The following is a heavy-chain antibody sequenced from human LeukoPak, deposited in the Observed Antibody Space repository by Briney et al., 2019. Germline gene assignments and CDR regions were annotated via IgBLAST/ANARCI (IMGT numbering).Heavy chain of an antibody. CDR1: GLTFSAYR. V-gene: IGHV3-74*01. D-gene: IGHD3/OR15-3a*01. J-gene: IGHJ4*02. CDR3: ARDLNWLLFDY. CDR2: VKYDGSTT. Sequence: GGSLRLSCAASGLTFSAYRMHWVRQAPGKGLVWVSRVKYDGSTTAYADSVKGRFTISRDNTRNILYLEMNSLRVEDTAVYYCARDLNWLLFDYWGQGALVTVSS.